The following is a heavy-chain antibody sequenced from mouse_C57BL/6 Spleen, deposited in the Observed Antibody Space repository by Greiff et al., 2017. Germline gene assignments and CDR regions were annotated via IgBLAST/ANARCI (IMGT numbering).Heavy chain of an antibody. J-gene: IGHJ4*01. Sequence: QVQLQQPGAELVRPGSSVKLSCKASGYTFTSYWMDWVKQRPGKGLEWIGNIYPSDSETHYNQKFKDKATLTVDKSSSTAYMQLSSLTSDDSAVYYCARRGNYAMDYWGQGTSVTVSS. V-gene: IGHV1-61*01. CDR1: GYTFTSYW. D-gene: IGHD1-1*02. CDR3: ARRGNYAMDY. CDR2: IYPSDSET.